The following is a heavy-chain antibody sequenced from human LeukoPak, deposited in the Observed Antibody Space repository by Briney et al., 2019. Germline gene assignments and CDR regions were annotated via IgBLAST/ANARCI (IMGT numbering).Heavy chain of an antibody. Sequence: GASVTVSCKASGYTFTGYYMHWVRQAPGQGLEWMGWINPNSGGTNYAQKFQGRVTMTRDTSISTAYMELSRLRSDDTAVYYCARGYYDILTDYPTQSFDYWGQGTLVTVSS. D-gene: IGHD3-9*01. CDR2: INPNSGGT. J-gene: IGHJ4*02. V-gene: IGHV1-2*02. CDR3: ARGYYDILTDYPTQSFDY. CDR1: GYTFTGYY.